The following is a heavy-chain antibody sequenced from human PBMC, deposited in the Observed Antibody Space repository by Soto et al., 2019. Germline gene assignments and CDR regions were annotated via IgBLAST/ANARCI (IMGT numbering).Heavy chain of an antibody. J-gene: IGHJ6*02. CDR2: IYYSGST. CDR1: GVSVSSGSYF. CDR3: ARGYGDYSPYIGYYYGMDV. V-gene: IGHV4-61*01. D-gene: IGHD4-17*01. Sequence: QVQLQESGPGLVKPSETLSLTCTVSGVSVSSGSYFWSWIRQPPGKGLEWIGYIYYSGSTNYNSSHKSRVTISIDTSKNQFSSKLSSVTTADTAVYYCARGYGDYSPYIGYYYGMDVWDQGTTVTVSS.